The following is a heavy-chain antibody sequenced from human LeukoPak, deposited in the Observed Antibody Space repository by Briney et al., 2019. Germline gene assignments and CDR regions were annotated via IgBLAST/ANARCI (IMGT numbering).Heavy chain of an antibody. J-gene: IGHJ5*02. V-gene: IGHV4-34*01. CDR2: INHSGST. D-gene: IGHD1-26*01. CDR3: ASFIVGDSTWLSWFDP. Sequence: SETLSLTCAVYGGSFSGYYWSWIRQPPGKGLEWIREINHSGSTNYNPSLKSRVTISVDTSKNQFSLKLSSVTAADTAVYYCASFIVGDSTWLSWFDPWGQGTLVTVSS. CDR1: GGSFSGYY.